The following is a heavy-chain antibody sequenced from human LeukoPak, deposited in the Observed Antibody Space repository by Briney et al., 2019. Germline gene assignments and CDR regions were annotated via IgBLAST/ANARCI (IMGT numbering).Heavy chain of an antibody. CDR3: ARDGVAAASDAFDI. V-gene: IGHV3-7*01. Sequence: GGSLRLSCSASGFTFGDYVLIWVRQAPGKGLEWVANIKQDGSEKYYVDSVKGRFTISRDNAKNSLYLQMSSLRAEDTAVYYCARDGVAAASDAFDIWGQGTMVTVSS. CDR1: GFTFGDYV. D-gene: IGHD6-13*01. J-gene: IGHJ3*02. CDR2: IKQDGSEK.